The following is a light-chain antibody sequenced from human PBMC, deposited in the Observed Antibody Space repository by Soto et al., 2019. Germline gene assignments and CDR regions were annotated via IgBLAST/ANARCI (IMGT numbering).Light chain of an antibody. V-gene: IGKV3-11*01. CDR1: QSVDSY. J-gene: IGKJ1*01. Sequence: EIVLTQSPATLSLSPGERATLSCRASQSVDSYLAWYQQKVGQAPRLLIYDASNRATGIPARFSGSGSGTDFTLTISRLEPEDFAVYYCQQRSNWPPTFGQGTKVDIK. CDR3: QQRSNWPPT. CDR2: DAS.